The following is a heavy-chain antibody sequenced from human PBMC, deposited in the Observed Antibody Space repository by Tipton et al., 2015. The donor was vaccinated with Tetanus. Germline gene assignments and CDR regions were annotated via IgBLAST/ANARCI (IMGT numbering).Heavy chain of an antibody. V-gene: IGHV4-59*01. CDR1: GASITTYY. J-gene: IGHJ4*02. CDR3: ARHYNYPAMFDF. D-gene: IGHD1-1*01. Sequence: TLSLTCTVSGASITTYYWSWIRQPPGKGLEWIGYISYSGTTNYNPSLKSRVTISADTSKKQFSLRLSSVTAADTAVYYCARHYNYPAMFDFWGQGALVTVSS. CDR2: ISYSGTT.